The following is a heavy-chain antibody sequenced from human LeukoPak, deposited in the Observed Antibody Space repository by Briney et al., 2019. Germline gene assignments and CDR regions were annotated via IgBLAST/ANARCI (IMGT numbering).Heavy chain of an antibody. D-gene: IGHD3-22*01. CDR1: GFTYSSYT. CDR2: ISGSGTFI. J-gene: IGHJ4*02. V-gene: IGHV3-21*01. CDR3: ARDGDSSAYHYFDY. Sequence: GGSLRLSCAASGFTYSSYTMNWVRQAPGKGLEWVSSISGSGTFIYDADSVKGRFTISRDNVKNSLYLQMNSLRVEDTAVYYCARDGDSSAYHYFDYWGQGTLVTVSS.